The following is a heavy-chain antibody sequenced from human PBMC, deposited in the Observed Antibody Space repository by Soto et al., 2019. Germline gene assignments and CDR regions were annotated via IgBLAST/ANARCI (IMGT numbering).Heavy chain of an antibody. J-gene: IGHJ4*02. Sequence: SETLSPTCTVSGGSIISGGYYWSCIRQHPGKGLEWIGYIYYSGSTYYNPSLKSRVTISVDTSKNQFSLKLSSVTAADTAVYYCARGSSGYPIDYWGQGTLVTVSS. CDR1: GGSIISGGYY. CDR2: IYYSGST. CDR3: ARGSSGYPIDY. D-gene: IGHD3-22*01. V-gene: IGHV4-31*03.